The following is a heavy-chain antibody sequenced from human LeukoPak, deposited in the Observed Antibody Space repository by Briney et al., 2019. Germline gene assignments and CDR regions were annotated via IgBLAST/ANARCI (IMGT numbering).Heavy chain of an antibody. Sequence: ASVRVSCKASGYSFTSYDMNWVRQAPGQRLEWMGWSNAGNGNTKYSQKFQGRVTITRDTSASTAYMELSSLRSEDTAVYYCARSRAIGSGWPGNYWGQGTLVTVSS. D-gene: IGHD6-19*01. CDR1: GYSFTSYD. CDR2: SNAGNGNT. V-gene: IGHV1-3*01. CDR3: ARSRAIGSGWPGNY. J-gene: IGHJ4*02.